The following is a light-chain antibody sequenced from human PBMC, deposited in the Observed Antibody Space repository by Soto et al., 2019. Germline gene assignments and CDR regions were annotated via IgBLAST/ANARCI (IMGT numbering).Light chain of an antibody. J-gene: IGKJ1*01. Sequence: EIVMTQSPATLSVSPGERATLSCRASQSVSSSYLVWYQQKPGQAPRLLIYGASSRPTGIPDRFSGSGSGTDFTLTISRLEPEDFAVYYCQQYGSSQWTFGQGTKVDIK. CDR1: QSVSSSY. V-gene: IGKV3-20*01. CDR3: QQYGSSQWT. CDR2: GAS.